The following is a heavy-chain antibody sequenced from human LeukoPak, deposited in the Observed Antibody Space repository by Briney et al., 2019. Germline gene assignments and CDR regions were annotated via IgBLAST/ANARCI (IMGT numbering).Heavy chain of an antibody. D-gene: IGHD3-9*01. CDR1: GGSIGDHY. Sequence: PSETLSLTCTVSGGSIGDHYWSWIRQPPGKGLEWVGYIYYSGSINYNPSLNRRVTVSVDTSKNQFSLKLSSVTAADTAVYYCAREGYDFLTGYGGYYYMDVWGKGTTVTVSS. CDR2: IYYSGSI. V-gene: IGHV4-59*11. J-gene: IGHJ6*03. CDR3: AREGYDFLTGYGGYYYMDV.